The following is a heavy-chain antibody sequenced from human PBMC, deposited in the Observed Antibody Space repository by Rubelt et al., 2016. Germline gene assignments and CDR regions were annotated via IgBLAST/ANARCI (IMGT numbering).Heavy chain of an antibody. CDR3: ARGGMGGSTGYFDY. J-gene: IGHJ4*02. D-gene: IGHD1-26*01. Sequence: EVQLVESGGGLVQPGGSLRLSCAASGFTFSSYEMNWVRQAPGKGLERVSYISSSGSTIYYADSVKGRFTISRDNAKNSLYLQMNSLRAEDTAVYYCARGGMGGSTGYFDYWGQGTLVTVSS. CDR1: GFTFSSYE. CDR2: ISSSGSTI. V-gene: IGHV3-48*03.